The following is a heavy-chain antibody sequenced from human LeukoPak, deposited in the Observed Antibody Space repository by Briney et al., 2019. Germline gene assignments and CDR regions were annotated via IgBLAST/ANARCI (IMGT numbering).Heavy chain of an antibody. J-gene: IGHJ4*02. CDR2: IIPIFGAP. CDR1: GGTFSNYG. Sequence: GASVKVSCKASGGTFSNYGISWVRQAPGQGLEWMGGIIPIFGAPKYAQKFQGRVTIIADESTNTAYMELSSLRSEDTAVYYCASQTQRRNDLIAGNYWGQGTLVTVSS. V-gene: IGHV1-69*01. CDR3: ASQTQRRNDLIAGNY. D-gene: IGHD1-1*01.